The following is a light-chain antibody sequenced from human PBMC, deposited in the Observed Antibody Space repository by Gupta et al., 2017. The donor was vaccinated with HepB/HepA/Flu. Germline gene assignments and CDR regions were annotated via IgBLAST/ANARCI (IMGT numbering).Light chain of an antibody. CDR1: QSVSNQ. CDR3: QQHYNCANT. V-gene: IGKV3-15*01. J-gene: IGKJ4*01. CDR2: GGS. Sequence: EIVMTQSPATLSVSPGERATLSCRASQSVSNQLAWYQQKPGQTPRLLIYGGSNWATDIPDRFSGSGSGTEFTLTISSLQSEDFAVYYCQQHYNCANTFGGGTKVEIK.